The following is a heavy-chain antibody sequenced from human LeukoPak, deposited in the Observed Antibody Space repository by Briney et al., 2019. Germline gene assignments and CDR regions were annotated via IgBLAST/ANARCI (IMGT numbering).Heavy chain of an antibody. CDR3: ARHFRMTSFYSDP. Sequence: PSETLSLTCTVSGGSIDTSSYYWGWIRQPPGKGLEWIGSGYYSGTSYYKPSLKSRVTISVDTSKKQFSLKLSSVTAADTAVYYCARHFRMTSFYSDPWGQGILVTVSS. CDR2: GYYSGTS. J-gene: IGHJ5*02. V-gene: IGHV4-39*01. D-gene: IGHD2/OR15-2a*01. CDR1: GGSIDTSSYY.